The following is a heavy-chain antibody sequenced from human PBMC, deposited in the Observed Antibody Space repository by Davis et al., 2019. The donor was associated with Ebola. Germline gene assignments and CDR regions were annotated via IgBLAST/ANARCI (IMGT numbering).Heavy chain of an antibody. CDR1: GGSFSGYY. CDR2: INHSGST. CDR3: ARDRRLYSSSTGFNNWFDP. D-gene: IGHD6-6*01. V-gene: IGHV4-34*01. Sequence: SETLSLTCAVYGGSFSGYYWSWIRQPPGKGLEWIGEINHSGSTYHNPSLKSRVTISVDTSKNQFSLKLSSVTAADTAVYYCARDRRLYSSSTGFNNWFDPWGQGTLVTVSS. J-gene: IGHJ5*02.